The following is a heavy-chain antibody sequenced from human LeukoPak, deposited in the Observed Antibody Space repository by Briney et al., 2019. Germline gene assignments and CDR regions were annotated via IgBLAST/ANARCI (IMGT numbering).Heavy chain of an antibody. J-gene: IGHJ6*03. CDR3: ARDTGDIVRGYYYMDV. D-gene: IGHD5-12*01. CDR1: GFTFSSYA. Sequence: GGSLRLSCAASGFTFSSYAMHWVRQAPGKGLEWVAVISYDGSNKYYADSVKGRFTISRDSSKNTLYLQMNSLRAEDTAVYYCARDTGDIVRGYYYMDVWGKGTTVTVSS. V-gene: IGHV3-30*04. CDR2: ISYDGSNK.